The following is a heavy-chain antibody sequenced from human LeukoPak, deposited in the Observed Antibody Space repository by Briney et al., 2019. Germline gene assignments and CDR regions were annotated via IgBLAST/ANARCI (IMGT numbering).Heavy chain of an antibody. Sequence: GASGKVSCKASGYTFSSYGISLVRQAPGQGLQWMGWISAYDGNTNYAQKLQGRGTMTTDTFTSTAYMELRSLRSDDTAVYYCAREVAAYFDYWGQGTLVTVSS. D-gene: IGHD6-13*01. V-gene: IGHV1-18*04. CDR2: ISAYDGNT. CDR3: AREVAAYFDY. J-gene: IGHJ4*02. CDR1: GYTFSSYG.